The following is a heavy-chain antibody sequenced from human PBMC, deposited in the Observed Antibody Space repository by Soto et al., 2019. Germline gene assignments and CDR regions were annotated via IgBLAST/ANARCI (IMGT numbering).Heavy chain of an antibody. CDR1: GYTFTSYC. D-gene: IGHD6-6*01. CDR2: ISAYNGNT. CDR3: ARGPYGSSSLSPHFDY. J-gene: IGHJ4*02. V-gene: IGHV1-18*01. Sequence: GSSVQFPCKASGYTFTSYCISWVRHAPGQGLEWMEWISAYNGNTNCAPKLQGRVTMTPDTSTSTAYMELRSLRSDDTAVYYCARGPYGSSSLSPHFDYWGQGTLVTVSS.